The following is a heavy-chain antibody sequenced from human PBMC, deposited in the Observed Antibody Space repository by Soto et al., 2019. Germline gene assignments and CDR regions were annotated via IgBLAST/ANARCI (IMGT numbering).Heavy chain of an antibody. V-gene: IGHV3-48*02. CDR3: ASERGSSGLFGLDV. Sequence: GQLVESGGDFVQPGDSLRLSCVTSQFPIDVYSMHWHRQAPGKGLEWVSYIRHTTSATFYADAVKCRFKISRDNRKNLMFLQMNSLGDDDPCVYFCASERGSSGLFGLDVWGPGTLVTVSS. CDR2: IRHTTSAT. CDR1: QFPIDVYS. D-gene: IGHD6-19*01. J-gene: IGHJ3*01.